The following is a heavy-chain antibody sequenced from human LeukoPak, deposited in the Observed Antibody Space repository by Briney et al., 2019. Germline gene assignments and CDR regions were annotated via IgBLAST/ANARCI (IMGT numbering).Heavy chain of an antibody. V-gene: IGHV1-69*13. CDR1: GGTFSSYA. J-gene: IGHJ5*02. D-gene: IGHD5-18*01. Sequence: ASVKVSCKASGGTFSSYAISWVRQAPGQGLEWMGGIIPIFGTANYAQKFQGRVTITADESTSTAYMELSSLRSEDTAVYYCAKVHTAMDKWFDPWGQGTLVTVSS. CDR3: AKVHTAMDKWFDP. CDR2: IIPIFGTA.